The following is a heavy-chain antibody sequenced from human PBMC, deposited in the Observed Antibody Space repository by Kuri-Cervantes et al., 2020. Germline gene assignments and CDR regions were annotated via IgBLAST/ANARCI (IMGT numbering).Heavy chain of an antibody. CDR1: GGSFSGYY. CDR2: INHSGST. V-gene: IGHV4-34*01. Sequence: SETLSLTCAVYGGSFSGYYWSWIRQPPGKGLEWIGEINHSGSTNYNPSLKSRVTISVDKFKNQFSLKLSSVTAADTAVYYCARMRGIVVVVAATLIFDIWGQGTMVTVSS. CDR3: ARMRGIVVVVAATLIFDI. J-gene: IGHJ3*02. D-gene: IGHD2-15*01.